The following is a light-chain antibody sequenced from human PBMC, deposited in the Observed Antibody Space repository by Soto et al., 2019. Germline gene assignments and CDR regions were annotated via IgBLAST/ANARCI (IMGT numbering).Light chain of an antibody. CDR1: SSDIGAYNY. V-gene: IGLV2-14*03. CDR3: CSYAASTTPLV. J-gene: IGLJ2*01. CDR2: DVS. Sequence: QLVLTQPASVSGSPGQSITISCTGTSSDIGAYNYVSWYQQHPGRVPKVILYDVSSRPSGISNRFSGSKSGNTASLTISGLQPEDEADYFCCSYAASTTPLVFGGGTQLTVL.